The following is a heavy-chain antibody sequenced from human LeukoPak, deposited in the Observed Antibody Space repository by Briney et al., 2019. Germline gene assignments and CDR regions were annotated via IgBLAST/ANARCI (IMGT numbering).Heavy chain of an antibody. J-gene: IGHJ6*02. CDR2: MNPNSGNT. D-gene: IGHD1-1*01. V-gene: IGHV1-8*01. Sequence: ASVKDSCKASGYTFTSYDINWVRQATAQALEWMGWMNPNSGNTGYAQKFQGRVTMTRNTSISTAYMELSSLRSEDTAVYYCARVVPRDWNYYYYGMDVGGQGTTVTVSS. CDR1: GYTFTSYD. CDR3: ARVVPRDWNYYYYGMDV.